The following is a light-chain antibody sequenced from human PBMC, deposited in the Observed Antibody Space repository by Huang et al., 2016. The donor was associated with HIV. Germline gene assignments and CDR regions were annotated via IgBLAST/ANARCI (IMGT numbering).Light chain of an antibody. CDR3: QQYSNYFT. V-gene: IGKV1-5*03. J-gene: IGKJ4*01. CDR1: QSISAW. CDR2: KTS. Sequence: DIQMTQSPSTLSASVGDRVTLTCRASQSISAWLAWYQQKPGKAPKLLIYKTSNLESGVPSRFSGSGSGTEFTLTITSLQPEDFATYYCQQYSNYFTFGGGTKVEVK.